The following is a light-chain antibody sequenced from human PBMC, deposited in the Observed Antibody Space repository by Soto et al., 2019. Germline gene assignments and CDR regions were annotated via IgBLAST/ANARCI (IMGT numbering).Light chain of an antibody. J-gene: IGKJ1*01. CDR3: QQYNSYST. CDR2: KAS. CDR1: QSISSW. V-gene: IGKV1-5*03. Sequence: DIQMTQSPSTLSASVGDRVTITCRASQSISSWLAWYQQKPGKAPKLLIYKASSLESGVPSRFSGSGFGTEFTLTSSSLQPDDFATYYCQQYNSYSTFGQGTKVEIK.